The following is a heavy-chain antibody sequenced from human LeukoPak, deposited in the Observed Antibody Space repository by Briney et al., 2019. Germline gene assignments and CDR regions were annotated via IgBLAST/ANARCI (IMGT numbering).Heavy chain of an antibody. D-gene: IGHD6-19*01. Sequence: ASVKVSCTASGYTFTSYDINWVRQATGQGLEWMGWMNPNSGNTGYAQKFQGRVTMTRNTSISTAYMELSSLRSEDTAVYYCASRGIAVAGTTYGMDVWGQGTTVTVSS. J-gene: IGHJ6*02. CDR1: GYTFTSYD. CDR2: MNPNSGNT. CDR3: ASRGIAVAGTTYGMDV. V-gene: IGHV1-8*01.